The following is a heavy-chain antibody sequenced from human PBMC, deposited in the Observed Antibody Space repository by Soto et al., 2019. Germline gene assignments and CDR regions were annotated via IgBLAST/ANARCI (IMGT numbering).Heavy chain of an antibody. V-gene: IGHV3-9*01. CDR1: GFNFGNYA. CDR2: INWKSDKV. CDR3: AKDKGGTPYYIDS. J-gene: IGHJ4*02. D-gene: IGHD6-25*01. Sequence: VLLVESGGCLVQPGRSLRLSCAGSGFNFGNYAMHWVMQATGKGLEWVAAINWKSDKVAYAGSVLGRFTIFRDSAKNSLNLQMNDLTTEDTALYYCAKDKGGTPYYIDSWGQGILVTVSS.